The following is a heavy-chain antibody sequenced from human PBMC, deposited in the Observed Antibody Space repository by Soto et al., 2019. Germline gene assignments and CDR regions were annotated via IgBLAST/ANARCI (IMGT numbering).Heavy chain of an antibody. Sequence: GGSLRLSCAASGFTFSSYEMNWVRQAPGKGLEWVSYISSSGSTIYYADSVKGRFTISRDNAKNSLYLQMNSLRAEDTAVYYCARAHFMVRGIDGIDVWGPGTTVTVSS. CDR1: GFTFSSYE. CDR3: ARAHFMVRGIDGIDV. D-gene: IGHD3-10*01. V-gene: IGHV3-48*03. J-gene: IGHJ6*02. CDR2: ISSSGSTI.